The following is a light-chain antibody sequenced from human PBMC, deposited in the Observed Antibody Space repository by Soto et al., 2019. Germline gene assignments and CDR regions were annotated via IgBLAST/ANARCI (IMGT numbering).Light chain of an antibody. CDR3: QQYGSSPRGVSYT. CDR2: GAS. CDR1: QSVSSSY. Sequence: EIVLTQSPGTLSLSPGERATLSCRASQSVSSSYLAWYQQKPGQAPRLLIYGASSRATGIPDRFSGSGSGTDFTLTISRLEPEDFAVYYCQQYGSSPRGVSYTFGQGTKLEIK. V-gene: IGKV3-20*01. J-gene: IGKJ2*01.